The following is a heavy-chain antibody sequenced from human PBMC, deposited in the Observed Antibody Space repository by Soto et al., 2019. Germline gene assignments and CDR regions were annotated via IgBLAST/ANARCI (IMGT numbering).Heavy chain of an antibody. V-gene: IGHV3-23*01. D-gene: IGHD3-3*01. CDR3: AKSPHDYDFWSGYWDV. CDR1: GFTFSSYA. Sequence: EVQLLESGGGLVQPGGSLRLSCAASGFTFSSYAMSWVRQAPGKGLEWVSAISGSGGSTYCADSVKGRFTISRDNSKNTLYLQMNSLRAEDTAVYYCAKSPHDYDFWSGYWDVWGQGTLVTVSS. CDR2: ISGSGGST. J-gene: IGHJ4*02.